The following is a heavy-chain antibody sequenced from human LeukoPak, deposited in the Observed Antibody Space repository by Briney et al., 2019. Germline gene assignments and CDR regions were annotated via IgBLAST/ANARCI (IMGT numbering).Heavy chain of an antibody. D-gene: IGHD3-22*01. Sequence: GGSLRLSCAASGFTFSSYSMNWVRQAPGKGLEWVSSISSSSSYIYYADSVKGRFTISRDNAKNSLYLQMNSLRAEDTAVYYCARANYFDRPYYFDYWGQGTLVTVSS. CDR2: ISSSSSYI. CDR1: GFTFSSYS. V-gene: IGHV3-21*01. J-gene: IGHJ4*02. CDR3: ARANYFDRPYYFDY.